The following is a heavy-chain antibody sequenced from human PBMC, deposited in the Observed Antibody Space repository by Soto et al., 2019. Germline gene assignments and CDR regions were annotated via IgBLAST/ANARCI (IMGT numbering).Heavy chain of an antibody. V-gene: IGHV5-51*01. D-gene: IGHD6-13*01. CDR1: GYSFTSYW. Sequence: VQSLKISCKVSGYSFTSYWIGWVRQMPGRGLEWMGIIYPGDSDTRYSPSFQGQVTISADKSITTAYLQWSSLKASDTAMYYCARASSRWHLPQTSILDYWGQGTLVTVSS. J-gene: IGHJ4*02. CDR2: IYPGDSDT. CDR3: ARASSRWHLPQTSILDY.